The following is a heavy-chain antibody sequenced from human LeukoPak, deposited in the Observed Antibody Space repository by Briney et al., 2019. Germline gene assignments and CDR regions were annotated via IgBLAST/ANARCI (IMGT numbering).Heavy chain of an antibody. D-gene: IGHD2-15*01. CDR1: GASLNSGGYY. Sequence: PSETLSLTCTVSGASLNSGGYYWNWIRQPPGKEPEWIGYIYYSGSTNYNRSLKSRFTISVDTSKNQFSLKLTSVTAADTAVYYCAREGWDLWGRGTLVTVSS. V-gene: IGHV4-61*08. J-gene: IGHJ2*01. CDR2: IYYSGST. CDR3: AREGWDL.